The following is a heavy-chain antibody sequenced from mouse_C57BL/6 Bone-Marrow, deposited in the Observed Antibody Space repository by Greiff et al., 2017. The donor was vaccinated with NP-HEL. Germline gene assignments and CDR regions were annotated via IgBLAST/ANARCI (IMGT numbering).Heavy chain of an antibody. V-gene: IGHV5-16*01. D-gene: IGHD1-1*01. J-gene: IGHJ3*01. CDR3: ARGYYYGRSWFAY. Sequence: EVKLVESEGGLVQPGSSMKLSCTASGFTFSDYYMAWVRQVPEKGLEWVANINYDGSSTYYLDSLKSRFIISRDNAKNILYLQMSSLKSEDTATYYCARGYYYGRSWFAYWGQGTLVTVSA. CDR2: INYDGSST. CDR1: GFTFSDYY.